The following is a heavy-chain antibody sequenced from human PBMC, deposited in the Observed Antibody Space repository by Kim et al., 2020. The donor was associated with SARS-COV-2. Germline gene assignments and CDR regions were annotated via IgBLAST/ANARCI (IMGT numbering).Heavy chain of an antibody. CDR3: ASLWELLRDAFDI. CDR2: IYYSGST. V-gene: IGHV4-39*01. D-gene: IGHD1-26*01. Sequence: SETLSLTCTVSGGSISSSSYYWGWIRQPPGKGLEWIGSIYYSGSTYYNPSLKSRVTISVDTSKNQFSLKLSSVTAADTAVYYCASLWELLRDAFDIWGQGTMVTVSS. J-gene: IGHJ3*02. CDR1: GGSISSSSYY.